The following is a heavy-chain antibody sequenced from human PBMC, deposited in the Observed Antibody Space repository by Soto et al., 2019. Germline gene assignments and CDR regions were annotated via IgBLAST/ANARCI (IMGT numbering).Heavy chain of an antibody. V-gene: IGHV5-10-1*01. CDR3: ARSTYSSSSAFRAFDI. Sequence: PGESLKISCKGSVYSFTSYWISWVRQMPGKGLEWMGRIDPSDSYTNYSPSFRGHVTISADKSISTTYLRWSSLEASDTAMYYCARSTYSSSSAFRAFDIWGQGTMVTVSS. CDR1: VYSFTSYW. D-gene: IGHD6-6*01. J-gene: IGHJ3*02. CDR2: IDPSDSYT.